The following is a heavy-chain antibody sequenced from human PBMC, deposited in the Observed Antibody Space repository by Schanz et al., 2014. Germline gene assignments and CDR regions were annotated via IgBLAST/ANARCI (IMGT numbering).Heavy chain of an antibody. J-gene: IGHJ4*02. CDR1: GFTLSNSD. CDR2: IGYLGDT. Sequence: VQLVESGGGLVKPGGSLRLSCAASGFTLSNSDMHWVRQGTGKGLEWVSTIGYLGDTYYPDSVKGRFTVFRDNSKNTLYLQMNTLRAEDTAVYYCARDRGYCSGGSCLTFDYWGQGTLXTVSS. CDR3: ARDRGYCSGGSCLTFDY. V-gene: IGHV3-13*01. D-gene: IGHD2-15*01.